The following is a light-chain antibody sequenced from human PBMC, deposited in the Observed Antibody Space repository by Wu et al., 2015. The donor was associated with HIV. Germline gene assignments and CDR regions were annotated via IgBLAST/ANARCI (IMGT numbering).Light chain of an antibody. CDR3: QRRSSWPLT. CDR1: RVLAA. J-gene: IGKJ1*01. CDR2: MHP. V-gene: IGKV3-11*01. Sequence: GRATSPAGPVRVLAALRPGTSRNLARLPGSSSMMHPTGPPGIPDRFSGSGSGTDFTLTISSLDPEDFAVYYCQRRSSWPLTFGQGTKVEMK.